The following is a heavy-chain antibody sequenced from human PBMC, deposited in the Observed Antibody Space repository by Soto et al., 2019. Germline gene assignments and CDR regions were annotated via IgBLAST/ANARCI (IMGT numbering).Heavy chain of an antibody. J-gene: IGHJ4*02. V-gene: IGHV4-34*01. D-gene: IGHD2-15*01. CDR1: GGSFSGYY. CDR2: INHSGST. Sequence: SETLSLTCAVYGGSFSGYYWSWIRQPPGKGLEWIGEINHSGSTNYNPSLKSRVTISVDTSKNQFSLKLSSVTAADTAVYYFARQGRSRRFDYWGQGTLVTVSS. CDR3: ARQGRSRRFDY.